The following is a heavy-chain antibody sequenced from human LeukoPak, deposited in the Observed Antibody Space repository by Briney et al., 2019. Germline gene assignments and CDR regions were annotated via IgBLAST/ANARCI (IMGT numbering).Heavy chain of an antibody. Sequence: GGSLRLSCAASGFTFSSYAMSWVRQAPGKGLEWVSGISGSGDGTYYADSVKGRFTISRDNSKNTLYLQMNSLRAEDTAVYYCARDLGVPAAMTLGAYWGQGTLVTVSS. D-gene: IGHD2-2*01. J-gene: IGHJ4*02. CDR1: GFTFSSYA. CDR3: ARDLGVPAAMTLGAY. CDR2: ISGSGDGT. V-gene: IGHV3-23*01.